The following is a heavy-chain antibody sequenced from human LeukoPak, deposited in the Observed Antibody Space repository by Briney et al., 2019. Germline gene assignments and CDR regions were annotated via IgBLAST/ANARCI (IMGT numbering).Heavy chain of an antibody. D-gene: IGHD5-24*01. V-gene: IGHV4-39*07. CDR2: IYYSGST. Sequence: PSETLSLTCTVSGGSICSSSYYWGWIRQPPGKGLEWIGSIYYSGSTYHNPSLKSRVTTSVDTSKNQFSLNLSSVTAADSAVYYCARLITPWAFDIWGQGTMVTVSS. CDR3: ARLITPWAFDI. J-gene: IGHJ3*02. CDR1: GGSICSSSYY.